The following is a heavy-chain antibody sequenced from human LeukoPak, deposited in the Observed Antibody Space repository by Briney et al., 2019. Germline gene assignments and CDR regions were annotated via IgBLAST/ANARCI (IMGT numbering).Heavy chain of an antibody. CDR3: ARDRTGFDP. CDR1: GGSFSGYY. V-gene: IGHV4-34*01. Sequence: SETLSLTCAVYGGSFSGYYWSWIRQPPGKGLEWIGEINHSGSTNYNPSFKSRVTISVDTSKNQFSLKLSSVTAADTAVYYCARDRTGFDPWGQGTLVTVSS. CDR2: INHSGST. J-gene: IGHJ5*02.